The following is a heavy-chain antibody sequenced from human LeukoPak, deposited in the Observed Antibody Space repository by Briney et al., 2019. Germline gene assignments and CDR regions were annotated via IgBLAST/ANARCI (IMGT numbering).Heavy chain of an antibody. D-gene: IGHD1-26*01. J-gene: IGHJ4*02. CDR2: TSSDLNVK. V-gene: IGHV3-30-3*01. Sequence: PGGSLRLSCAASGFTFRNYVIHWVRQAPGKGLEWVAVTSSDLNVKLYADSVKGRFTISRDNSKKTLYLQMNSLRAEDTAVYYCAKSYSGSYYYSDYWGQGTLVTVSS. CDR1: GFTFRNYV. CDR3: AKSYSGSYYYSDY.